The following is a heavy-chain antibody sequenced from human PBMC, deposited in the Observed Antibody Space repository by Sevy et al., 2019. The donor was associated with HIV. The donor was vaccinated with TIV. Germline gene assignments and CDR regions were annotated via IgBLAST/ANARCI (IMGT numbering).Heavy chain of an antibody. D-gene: IGHD6-6*01. J-gene: IGHJ4*02. V-gene: IGHV4-59*01. CDR2: IYYSGST. CDR3: ARVRGSIAARPAFDY. CDR1: GGSISSYY. Sequence: SETLSLTCTVSGGSISSYYWSWIRQPPGKGLEWIGYIYYSGSTNYNPTLKSRVTRSVDTSKNQFSLKLSSVTAADTAVYYCARVRGSIAARPAFDYWGQGTLVTVSS.